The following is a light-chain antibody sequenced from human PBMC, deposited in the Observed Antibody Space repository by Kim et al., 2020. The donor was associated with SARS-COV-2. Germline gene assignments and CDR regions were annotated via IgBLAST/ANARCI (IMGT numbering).Light chain of an antibody. V-gene: IGLV1-40*01. J-gene: IGLJ1*01. CDR2: GNS. CDR3: QSYDSRLSGYV. Sequence: QGVTISCTGSSPNIGAGYDVHWYQQLPGTAPKLLIYGNSNRPSGVPDRFSGSKSGTSASLAITGLQAEDEADYYCQSYDSRLSGYVFGSGTKVTVL. CDR1: SPNIGAGYD.